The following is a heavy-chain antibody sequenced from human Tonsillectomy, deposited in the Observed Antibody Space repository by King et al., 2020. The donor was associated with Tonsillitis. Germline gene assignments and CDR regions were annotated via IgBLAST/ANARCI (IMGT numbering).Heavy chain of an antibody. D-gene: IGHD3-9*01. V-gene: IGHV4-59*08. Sequence: QLQESGPGLVKPSETLSLTCTVSGASISSYYWTWIRQPPGKGLEWIGHIYYSGSTNYNPSLQSRVTISVDTSKNQFSLKLSSVTAADTAVYYCARPHYDILTGPYSLAFDIWGQGTMVTVSS. J-gene: IGHJ3*02. CDR1: GASISSYY. CDR2: IYYSGST. CDR3: ARPHYDILTGPYSLAFDI.